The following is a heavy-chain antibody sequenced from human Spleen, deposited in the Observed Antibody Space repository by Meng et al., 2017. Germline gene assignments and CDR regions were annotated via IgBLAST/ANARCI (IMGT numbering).Heavy chain of an antibody. D-gene: IGHD3-22*01. CDR2: IYSGGST. Sequence: GGSLRLSCAAYGFTFSAYRMSWVRQAPGKGLEWVSVIYSGGSTYYAESVKGRFSISRDNSENTLFLQMNKLRVEDTAVYYCAKYFDSSGYDSVAWGQGTLVTVSS. V-gene: IGHV3-66*02. J-gene: IGHJ5*02. CDR3: AKYFDSSGYDSVA. CDR1: GFTFSAYR.